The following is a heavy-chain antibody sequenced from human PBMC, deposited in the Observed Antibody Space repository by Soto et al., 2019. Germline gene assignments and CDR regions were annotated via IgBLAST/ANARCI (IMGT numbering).Heavy chain of an antibody. D-gene: IGHD5-18*01. V-gene: IGHV1-46*01. J-gene: IGHJ4*02. CDR1: GYTFTSYY. Sequence: ASVKVSCKASGYTFTSYYMHWVRQAPGQGLEWMGIINPSGGSTSYAQKFQGRVTMTRNTSISTAYMELSSLRSEDTAVYYCARDRWIQLWPRRGYFDYWGQGTLVTVSS. CDR2: INPSGGST. CDR3: ARDRWIQLWPRRGYFDY.